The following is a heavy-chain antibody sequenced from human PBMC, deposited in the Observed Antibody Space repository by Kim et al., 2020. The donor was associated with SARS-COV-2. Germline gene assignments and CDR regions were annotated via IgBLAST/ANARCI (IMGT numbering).Heavy chain of an antibody. D-gene: IGHD3-10*01. J-gene: IGHJ6*02. CDR3: ARDRGGSGRGGMDV. Sequence: SETLSLTCTVSGGSISSYYWSWIRQPPGKGLEWIGYIYYSGSTNYNPSLKSRVTISVDTSKNQFSLKLSSVTAADTAVYYCARDRGGSGRGGMDVWGQGTTVTVSS. CDR2: IYYSGST. V-gene: IGHV4-59*01. CDR1: GGSISSYY.